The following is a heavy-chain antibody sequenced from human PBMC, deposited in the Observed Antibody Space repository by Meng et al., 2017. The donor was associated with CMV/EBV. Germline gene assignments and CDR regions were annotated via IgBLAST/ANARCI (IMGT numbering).Heavy chain of an antibody. CDR2: INHSGST. V-gene: IGHV4-34*01. Sequence: GSLRLSCAVYGGSFSGYYWSWIRQPPGKGLEWIGEINHSGSTNYNPSLKSRVTIPVDTSKNQFSLKLSSVTAADTAVYYCATGGSYRFDYWGQGTLVTVSS. J-gene: IGHJ4*02. CDR1: GGSFSGYY. CDR3: ATGGSYRFDY. D-gene: IGHD1-26*01.